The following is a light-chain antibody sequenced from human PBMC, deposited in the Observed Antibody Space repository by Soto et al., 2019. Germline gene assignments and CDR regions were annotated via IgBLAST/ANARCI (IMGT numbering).Light chain of an antibody. CDR2: DAS. Sequence: EIVLTQSPATLSLSPGERATLSCRASQSVSSYLAWYQQKPGQAPRLLIYDASNRATGIPARFSGSGSGTGFTLTISDVQPEDFALYYCHQRQSWPRTFGQGTKVDIK. V-gene: IGKV3-11*01. CDR3: HQRQSWPRT. CDR1: QSVSSY. J-gene: IGKJ1*01.